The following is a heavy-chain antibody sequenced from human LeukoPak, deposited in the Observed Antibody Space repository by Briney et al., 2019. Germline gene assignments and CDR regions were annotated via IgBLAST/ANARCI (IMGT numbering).Heavy chain of an antibody. J-gene: IGHJ4*02. V-gene: IGHV3-74*01. D-gene: IGHD3-22*01. CDR2: INEDGSIT. Sequence: PGGSLRLSCAASGFTFSSNWMHWVRQAPGKGLVWVSRINEDGSITNYADSVKGRSTIFRDNSKNTLYLQMNSLRAEDTAVYYCARGGLNYDNPSNKDYWGQGTLVTVSS. CDR3: ARGGLNYDNPSNKDY. CDR1: GFTFSSNW.